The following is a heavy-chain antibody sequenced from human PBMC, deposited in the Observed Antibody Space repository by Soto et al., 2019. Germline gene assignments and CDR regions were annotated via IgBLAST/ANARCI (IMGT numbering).Heavy chain of an antibody. Sequence: QVQLVQSGAEVKKPGASVKVSCKASGYTFTSYGISWVRQAPGQGLEWMGWISAYNGNTNYAQKLQGRVTMTTDTSTSTAYVEVRSLRSDDAAVYYCARDQLGCTNGVCYYYCYYGMDVWGQGTTVTVSS. D-gene: IGHD2-8*01. CDR1: GYTFTSYG. V-gene: IGHV1-18*01. J-gene: IGHJ6*02. CDR3: ARDQLGCTNGVCYYYCYYGMDV. CDR2: ISAYNGNT.